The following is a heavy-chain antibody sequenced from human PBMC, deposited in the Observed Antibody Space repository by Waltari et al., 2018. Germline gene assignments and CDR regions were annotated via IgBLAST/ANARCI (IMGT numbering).Heavy chain of an antibody. CDR2: IYHSGST. CDR3: ARSEYYYGSGYYFDY. D-gene: IGHD3-10*01. V-gene: IGHV4-38-2*01. J-gene: IGHJ4*02. Sequence: KPSETLSLTCAVSGYSISSGYYWGWIRQPTGKGLEWIGSIYHSGSTYYNPSLKSRVTISVDTSKNQFSLKLSSVTAADTAVYYCARSEYYYGSGYYFDYWGQGTLVTVSS. CDR1: GYSISSGYY.